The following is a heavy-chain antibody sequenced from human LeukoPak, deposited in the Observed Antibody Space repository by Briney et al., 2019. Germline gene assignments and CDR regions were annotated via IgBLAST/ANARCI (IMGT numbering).Heavy chain of an antibody. J-gene: IGHJ5*02. CDR1: GGSISSGGYY. Sequence: SETLSLTCTASGGSISSGGYYWSWIRQHPGKGLEWIGYIYYSGSTYYNPSLKSRVTISVDTSKNQFSLKLSSVTAADTAVYYCARGARAVAVRSFIWFDPWGQGTLVTVSS. CDR3: ARGARAVAVRSFIWFDP. V-gene: IGHV4-31*03. CDR2: IYYSGST. D-gene: IGHD6-19*01.